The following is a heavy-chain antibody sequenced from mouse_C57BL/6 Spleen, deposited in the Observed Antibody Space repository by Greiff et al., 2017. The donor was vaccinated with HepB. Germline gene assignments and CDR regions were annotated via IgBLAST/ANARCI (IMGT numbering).Heavy chain of an antibody. CDR1: GYTFTSYT. J-gene: IGHJ4*01. D-gene: IGHD1-1*01. V-gene: IGHV1-4*01. CDR3: ARYYGSSDAMDY. Sequence: QLQQSGAELARPGASVKMSCKASGYTFTSYTMHWVKQRPGQGLEWIGYINPSSGYTKYNQKFKDKATLTADKSSSTAYMQLSSLTSEDSAVYYCARYYGSSDAMDYWGQGTSVTVSS. CDR2: INPSSGYT.